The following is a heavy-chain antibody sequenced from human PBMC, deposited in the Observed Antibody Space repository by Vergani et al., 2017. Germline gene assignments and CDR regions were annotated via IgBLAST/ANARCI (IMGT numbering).Heavy chain of an antibody. CDR2: IYTSGST. V-gene: IGHV4-4*07. CDR3: ARGERSRGQWIQLGYYYYYMDV. Sequence: QVQLQESGPGLVKPSETLSLTCTVSGRSISSYYWSWIRQPAGKGLEWIGRIYTSGSTNYNPSLKSRVTMSVDTSKNQFSLKLSSVTAADTAVYYCARGERSRGQWIQLGYYYYYMDVWGKGTTVTVSS. D-gene: IGHD5-18*01. CDR1: GRSISSYY. J-gene: IGHJ6*03.